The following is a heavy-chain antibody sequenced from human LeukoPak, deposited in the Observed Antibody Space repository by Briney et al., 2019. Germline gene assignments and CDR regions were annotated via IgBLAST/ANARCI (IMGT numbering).Heavy chain of an antibody. J-gene: IGHJ4*02. CDR3: AKEVLGGNYGDYAVDY. CDR2: VSGSGSHT. D-gene: IGHD4-17*01. Sequence: GGSLRLSCAASGFTFTTYAMSWVRQAPGKGLEWVSSVSGSGSHTYYADSVKGRFTISRDNSKNTLDLQMHSLRAEDTALYYCAKEVLGGNYGDYAVDYWGQGTLVTVAS. CDR1: GFTFTTYA. V-gene: IGHV3-23*01.